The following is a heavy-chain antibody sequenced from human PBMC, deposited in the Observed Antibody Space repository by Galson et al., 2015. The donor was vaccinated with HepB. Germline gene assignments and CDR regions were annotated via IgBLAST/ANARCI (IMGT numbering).Heavy chain of an antibody. CDR1: GFTFGDYG. Sequence: SLRLSCAASGFTFGDYGMSWFRQAPGKGLEWVGVIRSKAYGGTTEYAASVKGRFNISRDDSKSIAYLQMNSLKTEDTAVYYCSRRVGSTMVRGVFYYYYGMDVWGQGTTVTVSS. J-gene: IGHJ6*02. V-gene: IGHV3-49*03. CDR3: SRRVGSTMVRGVFYYYYGMDV. D-gene: IGHD3-10*01. CDR2: IRSKAYGGTT.